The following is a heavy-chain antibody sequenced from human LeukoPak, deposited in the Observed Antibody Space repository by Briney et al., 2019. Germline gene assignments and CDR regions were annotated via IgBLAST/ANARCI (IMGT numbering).Heavy chain of an antibody. CDR3: ARGIVGATILYVFDY. CDR1: GYTFTSYA. Sequence: ASVKVSCKASGYTFTSYAMHWVRQAPGQRLEWMGWINAGNGNTKYSQKFQGRVTITRDTSASTAYMELRSLRSEDTAVYYCARGIVGATILYVFDYWGQGTLVTVSS. CDR2: INAGNGNT. V-gene: IGHV1-3*01. J-gene: IGHJ4*02. D-gene: IGHD1-26*01.